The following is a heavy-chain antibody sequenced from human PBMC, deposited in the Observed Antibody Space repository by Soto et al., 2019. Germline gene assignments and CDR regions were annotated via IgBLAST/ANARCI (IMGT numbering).Heavy chain of an antibody. Sequence: ASVKVSCKASGYTLTSYGISWVRQAPGQGLEWMGWISAYNGNTNYAQKLQGRVTMTTDTSTSTAYMELRSLRSDDTAVYYCARDGDIVVVPAATNTPYYYYGMDVWGQGTTFTSP. J-gene: IGHJ6*02. V-gene: IGHV1-18*04. CDR1: GYTLTSYG. D-gene: IGHD2-2*01. CDR2: ISAYNGNT. CDR3: ARDGDIVVVPAATNTPYYYYGMDV.